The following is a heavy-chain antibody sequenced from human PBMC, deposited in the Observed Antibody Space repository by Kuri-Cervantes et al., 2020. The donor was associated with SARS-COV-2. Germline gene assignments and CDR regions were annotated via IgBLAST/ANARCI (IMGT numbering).Heavy chain of an antibody. V-gene: IGHV1-18*04. D-gene: IGHD5-18*01. J-gene: IGHJ6*03. CDR1: GYNFTTYG. CDR2: ISGYNGNT. Sequence: ASVKVSFKASGYNFTTYGISWVRQAPGQGLEWMGWISGYNGNTYYAQKFQGRVTMTIDTSTTTAYMELRSLRSDDTAVYYCARDGYSYGVYYYYYLDVWGKGTTITVSS. CDR3: ARDGYSYGVYYYYYLDV.